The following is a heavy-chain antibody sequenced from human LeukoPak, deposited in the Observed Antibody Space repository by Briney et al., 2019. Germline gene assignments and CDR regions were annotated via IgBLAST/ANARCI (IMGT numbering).Heavy chain of an antibody. V-gene: IGHV3-20*04. Sequence: GGSLRLSCAASGFTFDNYGMTWVRQVPGKGLEWVSGVNWNGGSTGYADSVKGRFTISRDNAKNSLYLQMNSLRAEDTAVYYCARVGVAAAGNFGKFDYWGQGTLVTVSS. J-gene: IGHJ4*02. CDR2: VNWNGGST. CDR3: ARVGVAAAGNFGKFDY. D-gene: IGHD6-13*01. CDR1: GFTFDNYG.